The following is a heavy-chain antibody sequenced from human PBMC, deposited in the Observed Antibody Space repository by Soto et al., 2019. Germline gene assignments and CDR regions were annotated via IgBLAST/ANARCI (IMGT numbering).Heavy chain of an antibody. CDR1: GLTFSSYA. CDR2: ISGSGGST. D-gene: IGHD3-3*02. J-gene: IGHJ6*02. CDR3: AKISSNGDYYGMDV. Sequence: GGSLRLSCAASGLTFSSYAMSWVRQAPGKGLEWVSAISGSGGSTYYADSVKGRFTISRDNSKNTLYLQMNSLRAEDAAVYYCAKISSNGDYYGMDVWGQGTTVTVSS. V-gene: IGHV3-23*01.